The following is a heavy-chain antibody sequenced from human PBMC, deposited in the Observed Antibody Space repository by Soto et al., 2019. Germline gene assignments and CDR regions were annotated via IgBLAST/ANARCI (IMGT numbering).Heavy chain of an antibody. J-gene: IGHJ4*02. CDR2: ISYDGSNK. CDR3: AKDRPPYIVVVPAGIVDY. V-gene: IGHV3-30*18. Sequence: QVQLVESGGGVVQPGRSLRLSCAASGFTFSSYGMHWVRQAPGKGLEWVAVISYDGSNKYYADSVKGRFTISRDNSKNTLYLQMNSLRAEDTAVYYCAKDRPPYIVVVPAGIVDYWGQGTLVTVSS. CDR1: GFTFSSYG. D-gene: IGHD2-2*01.